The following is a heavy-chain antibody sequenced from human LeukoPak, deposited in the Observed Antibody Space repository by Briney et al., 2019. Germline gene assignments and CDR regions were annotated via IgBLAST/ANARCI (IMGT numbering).Heavy chain of an antibody. CDR3: ARERWGNLEY. V-gene: IGHV5-51*01. D-gene: IGHD4-23*01. Sequence: GESLKISCKGSGYSFTTYWIAWVRQMPGKGLEWMAIIKPGDSDTRYSPSFQGQVTISADKSISTTYLEWSSLKASDTAMYYCARERWGNLEYWGQGTLVTVSS. CDR2: IKPGDSDT. CDR1: GYSFTTYW. J-gene: IGHJ4*02.